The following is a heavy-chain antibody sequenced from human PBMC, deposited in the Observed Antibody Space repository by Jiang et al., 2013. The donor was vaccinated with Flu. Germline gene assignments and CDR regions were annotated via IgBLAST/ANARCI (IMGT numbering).Heavy chain of an antibody. CDR2: TYYRSKWFN. Sequence: QTLSLTCAISGDSVSSYSSAWNWIRQSPSRGLEWLGRTYYRSKWFNDYAVSVKSRITINPDTSKNQFSLQVNSVTPEDAAVYYCARATFSGTVISYYFDYWGQGTLVTVSS. CDR1: GDSVSSYSSA. D-gene: IGHD1-1*01. J-gene: IGHJ4*02. V-gene: IGHV6-1*01. CDR3: ARATFSGTVISYYFDY.